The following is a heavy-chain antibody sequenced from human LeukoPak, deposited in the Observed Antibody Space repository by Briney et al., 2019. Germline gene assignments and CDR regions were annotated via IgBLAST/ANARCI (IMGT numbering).Heavy chain of an antibody. CDR3: TRVVLVGTTYSYFDY. D-gene: IGHD1-26*01. CDR1: GFTFSDHY. Sequence: GGSLRLSCAASGFTFSDHYMDCVRQAPGKGLEWVGRTRKKTNSYTTEYAASVKGRFTISRDDSKNSLYLQMNSLKAEDTAVYYCTRVVLVGTTYSYFDYWGQETLVTVSS. CDR2: TRKKTNSYTT. V-gene: IGHV3-72*01. J-gene: IGHJ4*02.